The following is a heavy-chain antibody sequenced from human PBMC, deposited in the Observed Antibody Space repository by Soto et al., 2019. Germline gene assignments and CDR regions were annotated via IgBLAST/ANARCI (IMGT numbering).Heavy chain of an antibody. J-gene: IGHJ6*02. D-gene: IGHD6-13*01. CDR3: AREGVSSSWYNYYGMDV. V-gene: IGHV4-59*01. CDR2: IYYSGST. CDR1: GGSISSYY. Sequence: PSETLSLTCTVSGGSISSYYWSRIRQPPGKGLEWIGYIYYSGSTNYNPSLKSRVTISVDTSKNQFSLKLSSVTAADTAVYYCAREGVSSSWYNYYGMDVWGQGTTVTVSS.